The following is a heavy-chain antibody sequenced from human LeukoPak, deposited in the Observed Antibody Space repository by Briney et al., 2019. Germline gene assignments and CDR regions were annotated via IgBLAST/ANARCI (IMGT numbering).Heavy chain of an antibody. Sequence: AASVKVSCKASGYTFTSYGISWVRQAPGQGLEWMGWISAYNGNTNYAQKLQGRVTMTTDTSTSTAYMELRSLRSDDTAVYYCARDEVPNIVGVPAAVRYWGQGTLVTVSS. J-gene: IGHJ4*02. CDR3: ARDEVPNIVGVPAAVRY. V-gene: IGHV1-18*01. D-gene: IGHD2-2*01. CDR1: GYTFTSYG. CDR2: ISAYNGNT.